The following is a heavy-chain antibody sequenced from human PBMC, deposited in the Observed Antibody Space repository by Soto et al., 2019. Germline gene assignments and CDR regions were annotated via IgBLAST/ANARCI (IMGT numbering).Heavy chain of an antibody. CDR1: GYSFTDYW. CDR3: ARLGYCTNGVCYNFAY. Sequence: VPLKICYKGSGYSFTDYWVGWMRQMPVKGLEWMGIIYPGDSDTRYSPSFQGQVTISADKSISTAYLQWSSLKASDTAMYYCARLGYCTNGVCYNFAYWGQGTLVTVSS. J-gene: IGHJ4*02. D-gene: IGHD2-8*01. V-gene: IGHV5-51*01. CDR2: IYPGDSDT.